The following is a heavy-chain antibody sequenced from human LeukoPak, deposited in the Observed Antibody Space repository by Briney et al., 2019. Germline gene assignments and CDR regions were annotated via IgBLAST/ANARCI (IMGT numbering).Heavy chain of an antibody. Sequence: GESLKISCKGSGYRFTSYWIGWVRQMPGKGLEWMGIIYPGDSDTRYSPSFQGQITISVDKSISTAYVQWSSLKASDTAMYYCARPNYYYDSQSRAFDIWGQGTMVTVSS. D-gene: IGHD3-22*01. CDR2: IYPGDSDT. J-gene: IGHJ3*02. V-gene: IGHV5-51*01. CDR3: ARPNYYYDSQSRAFDI. CDR1: GYRFTSYW.